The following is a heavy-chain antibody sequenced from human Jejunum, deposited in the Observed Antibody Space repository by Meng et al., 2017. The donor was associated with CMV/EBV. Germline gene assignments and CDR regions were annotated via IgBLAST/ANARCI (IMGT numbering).Heavy chain of an antibody. CDR2: ISADGTKI. CDR1: TFDTYW. V-gene: IGHV3-74*03. J-gene: IGHJ4*02. CDR3: ARPPSLRDYGGIDPFDL. D-gene: IGHD4/OR15-4a*01. Sequence: TFDTYWMHWVRLAPGKGPLWISHISADGTKIKYADSVKGRFTVSRDNAKNTLYLQMNNLRAEDTAVYYCARPPSLRDYGGIDPFDLWGQGTLVTVSS.